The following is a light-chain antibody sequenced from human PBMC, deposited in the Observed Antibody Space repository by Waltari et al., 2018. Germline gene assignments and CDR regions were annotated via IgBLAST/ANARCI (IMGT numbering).Light chain of an antibody. CDR2: DVS. CDR3: SSQSSNDVVL. V-gene: IGLV2-14*01. Sequence: QSALTHPASVSGSPGQSVTIFCAGITNDVGGYNSVSGYQEHPGQDPRVIIYDVSDRPSGVSDRFSGSKSGNTASLTISGLQAEDEADYYCSSQSSNDVVLFGGGTKLTVL. J-gene: IGLJ2*01. CDR1: TNDVGGYNS.